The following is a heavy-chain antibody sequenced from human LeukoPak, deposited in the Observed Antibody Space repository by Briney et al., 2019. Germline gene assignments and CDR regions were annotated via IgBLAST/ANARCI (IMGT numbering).Heavy chain of an antibody. V-gene: IGHV4-59*01. Sequence: SETLSLTCSVSGGPIINSYWSWIRQPPGEGLEFIGYIHSDGRTHYNPSLQSRVTMSVDTSKNQFSLKLSSVTAADTAVYHCARSSPVPGLWGQGILVTVSS. J-gene: IGHJ1*01. CDR3: ARSSPVPGL. CDR2: IHSDGRT. CDR1: GGPIINSY.